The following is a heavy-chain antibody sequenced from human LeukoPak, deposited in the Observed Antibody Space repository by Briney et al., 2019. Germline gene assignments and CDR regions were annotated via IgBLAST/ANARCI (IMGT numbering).Heavy chain of an antibody. CDR1: GYTFTSYY. Sequence: ASVKVSCKASGYTFTSYYMHWVRQAPGQGLEWMGIINPSGGSTSYAQKFRGRVTMTRDTSTSTVYMELSSLRSEDTAVYYCATGAYYDSSGSPLFDYWGQGTLVTVSS. CDR2: INPSGGST. J-gene: IGHJ4*02. V-gene: IGHV1-46*01. CDR3: ATGAYYDSSGSPLFDY. D-gene: IGHD3-22*01.